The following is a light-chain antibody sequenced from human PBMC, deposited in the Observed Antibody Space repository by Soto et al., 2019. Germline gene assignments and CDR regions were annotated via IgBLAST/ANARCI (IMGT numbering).Light chain of an antibody. CDR2: GNS. Sequence: QSVLTQPPSVSGAPGQRVTISCTGSSSNIGAGYDVHWYQQLPGTAPKLLIYGNSNRPSGVPDRCSGSKSGTSASLTITGLQAEDEADYYCQSYDSSLSALFGGGTKPTVL. CDR1: SSNIGAGYD. V-gene: IGLV1-40*01. CDR3: QSYDSSLSAL. J-gene: IGLJ3*02.